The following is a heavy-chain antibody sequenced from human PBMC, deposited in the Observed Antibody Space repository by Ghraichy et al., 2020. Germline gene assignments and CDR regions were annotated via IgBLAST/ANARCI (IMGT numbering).Heavy chain of an antibody. CDR2: ISSNGGST. J-gene: IGHJ4*02. CDR1: GFTFSDFS. D-gene: IGHD6-13*01. CDR3: VKGRSSAGRFDY. Sequence: GGSLRLSCSASGFTFSDFSMHWVRQAPGKGLEYVSLISSNGGSTYYADSVKGRFTISRDNSKNTVYLQMSSLRAEDTAVYYCVKGRSSAGRFDYWGQGTLVTVSS. V-gene: IGHV3-64D*06.